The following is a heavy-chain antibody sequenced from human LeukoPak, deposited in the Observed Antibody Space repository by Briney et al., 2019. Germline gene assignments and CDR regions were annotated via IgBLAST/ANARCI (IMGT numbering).Heavy chain of an antibody. Sequence: SETLSLTCTVSGASISSDDYYWGWIRQPPGKGLEWIGNIHYSGSTYYNPSLETRVTMSADTSNNQVSLRLSSVTAADTAVYFCARSYCTGSTCPRRWFHPWGQGTLVTV. J-gene: IGHJ5*02. CDR2: IHYSGST. CDR1: GASISSDDYY. V-gene: IGHV4-39*01. CDR3: ARSYCTGSTCPRRWFHP. D-gene: IGHD2-15*01.